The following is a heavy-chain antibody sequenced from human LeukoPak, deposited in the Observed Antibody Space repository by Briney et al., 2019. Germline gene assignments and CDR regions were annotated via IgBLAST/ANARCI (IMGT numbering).Heavy chain of an antibody. Sequence: SGGSLRLSCAASGFTFSSYSMNWVRQAPGKGLEWVSSISSSSSYIYYADSVKGRFTISRDNVKNSLYLQMNSLRAEDTAVYYCARDGDYYDSRGDAFDIWGQGAMVTVAS. CDR1: GFTFSSYS. V-gene: IGHV3-21*01. D-gene: IGHD3-22*01. CDR3: ARDGDYYDSRGDAFDI. CDR2: ISSSSSYI. J-gene: IGHJ3*02.